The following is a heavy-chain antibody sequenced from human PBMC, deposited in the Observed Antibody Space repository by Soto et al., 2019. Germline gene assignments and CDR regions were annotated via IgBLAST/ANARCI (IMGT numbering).Heavy chain of an antibody. J-gene: IGHJ6*02. CDR1: GDTFSSYA. Sequence: QVQLVQSGAEVKKPGSSVKVSCKASGDTFSSYAISWVRQAPGQGLEWMGGIIPIFGTPDYAQRFQGRVTITADESTSTLYMELSSLRSEDTAVYYCARHLGGNHYYYGMDVWGQGTTVTVSS. D-gene: IGHD3-16*01. V-gene: IGHV1-69*12. CDR2: IIPIFGTP. CDR3: ARHLGGNHYYYGMDV.